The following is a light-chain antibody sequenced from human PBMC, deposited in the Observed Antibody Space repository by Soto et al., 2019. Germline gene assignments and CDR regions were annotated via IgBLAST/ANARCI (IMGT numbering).Light chain of an antibody. J-gene: IGLJ2*01. CDR1: SGHSSYA. CDR3: QTLGTGIVV. Sequence: QSVLTQSPSASASLGASVKLTCTLSSGHSSYAIAWHQQQPEKGPRYLMKVYSDGSHSKGDGIPDRFSGSSSGAERYLTISSLQSEDEADYYCQTLGTGIVVFGGGTKLTVL. CDR2: VYSDGSH. V-gene: IGLV4-69*01.